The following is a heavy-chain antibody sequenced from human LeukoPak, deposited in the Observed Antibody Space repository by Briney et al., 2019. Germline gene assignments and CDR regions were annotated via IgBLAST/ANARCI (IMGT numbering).Heavy chain of an antibody. CDR1: GGSVSTSGYY. J-gene: IGHJ3*02. D-gene: IGHD3-16*02. CDR2: IYYSGST. Sequence: SETLSLTCTVSGGSVSTSGYYWGWIRQPPGKGLEWIGSIYYSGSTYYNPSLKSRVTISVDTSKNQFSLKLSSVTAADTAVYYCARPEWEVWGSYRSDAFDIWGQGTMVTVSS. V-gene: IGHV4-39*01. CDR3: ARPEWEVWGSYRSDAFDI.